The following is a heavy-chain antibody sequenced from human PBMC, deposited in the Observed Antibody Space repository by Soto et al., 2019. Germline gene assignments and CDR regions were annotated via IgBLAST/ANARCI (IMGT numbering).Heavy chain of an antibody. J-gene: IGHJ3*02. V-gene: IGHV4-31*03. CDR2: IYYSGST. Sequence: SEALSLTCTVSGGSISSGGYYWSWIRQHPGKGLEWIGYIYYSGSTYYNPSLKSRVTISVDTSKNQFSLKLSSVTAADTAVYYCAITGSGYQNDAFDIWGLGTMVT. D-gene: IGHD3-3*01. CDR3: AITGSGYQNDAFDI. CDR1: GGSISSGGYY.